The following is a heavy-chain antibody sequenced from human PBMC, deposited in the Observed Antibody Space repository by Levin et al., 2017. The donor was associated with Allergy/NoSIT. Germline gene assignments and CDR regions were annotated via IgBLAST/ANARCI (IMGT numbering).Heavy chain of an antibody. CDR3: ASEIPRGSPDNYVPL. CDR2: IYGGGST. J-gene: IGHJ4*02. Sequence: PGGSLRLSCAVSGFTVSSNYMSWVRQAPGKGPEWVSVIYGGGSTYYADSVRGRFTISRDDSGNTLSLQMNRLRVEATAVYYCASEIPRGSPDNYVPLWGRGTLVTVSS. D-gene: IGHD3-10*02. CDR1: GFTVSSNY. V-gene: IGHV3-53*01.